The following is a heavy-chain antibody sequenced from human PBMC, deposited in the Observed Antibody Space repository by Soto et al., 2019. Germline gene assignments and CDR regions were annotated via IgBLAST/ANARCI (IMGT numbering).Heavy chain of an antibody. V-gene: IGHV1-69*01. Sequence: QVQLVESGAEVKKPGSSVKVSCTASGGTFSSYAISWVRQAPGQRLEWMGGVIPIFGTANYAQKFQGRVTITEDESTSTAYMELSSLRSEDTAVYYCAVSPLNWYDSSGYYAYAFDIWAQGTMVSVSS. CDR3: AVSPLNWYDSSGYYAYAFDI. CDR1: GGTFSSYA. CDR2: VIPIFGTA. J-gene: IGHJ3*02. D-gene: IGHD3-22*01.